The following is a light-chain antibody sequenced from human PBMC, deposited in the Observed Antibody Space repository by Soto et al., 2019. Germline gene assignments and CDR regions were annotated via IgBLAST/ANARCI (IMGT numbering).Light chain of an antibody. V-gene: IGKV3-20*01. CDR3: QQYGSSPWT. J-gene: IGKJ1*01. CDR2: GAS. Sequence: EIVLTQSPGTLSLSPGEGATLSCRASQTVSSSYLAWYQQKPGQAPRLLISGASSRATGIPDRFSGSGSGPAFTLTISRLEPEDFAVYYCQQYGSSPWTFGQATKVEIK. CDR1: QTVSSSY.